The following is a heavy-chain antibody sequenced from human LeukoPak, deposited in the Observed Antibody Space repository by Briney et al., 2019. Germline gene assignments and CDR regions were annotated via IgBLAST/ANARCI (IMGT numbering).Heavy chain of an antibody. CDR1: ECSVKSYG. D-gene: IGHD6-13*01. CDR3: TAAADTLSYYYMDV. J-gene: IGHJ6*03. CDR2: IWYDGSNK. V-gene: IGHV3-33*01. Sequence: LGRTLAAWECSVKSYGMHLVGQPPAKELEWVAVIWYDGSNKYYADSVKDRFAISRDNSKNTLYMQMNSLRAEDTAVYYCTAAADTLSYYYMDVWGKGTMVTVSS.